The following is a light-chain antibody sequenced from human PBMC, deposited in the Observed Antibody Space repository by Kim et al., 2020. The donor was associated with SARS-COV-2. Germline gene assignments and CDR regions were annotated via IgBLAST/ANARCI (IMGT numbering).Light chain of an antibody. CDR1: QGIRSD. J-gene: IGKJ1*01. CDR3: LQDYNYPWT. CDR2: ASS. V-gene: IGKV1-6*01. Sequence: AIQMTQSPSSLSASVGDRVTITCRASQGIRSDLAWYQQKPGTAPTLLIYASSGLRGGVPSRFSGSGSGTHFTLTINSLQPEDFATYYCLQDYNYPWTFGQGTKLEI.